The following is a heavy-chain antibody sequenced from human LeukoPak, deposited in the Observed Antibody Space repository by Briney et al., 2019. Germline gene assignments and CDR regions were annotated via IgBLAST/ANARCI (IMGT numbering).Heavy chain of an antibody. V-gene: IGHV3-30*02. CDR1: GFTFSNYG. CDR3: AKVGLWFGELGGTFDY. J-gene: IGHJ4*02. CDR2: IRYDGSHE. D-gene: IGHD3-10*01. Sequence: GGSLRLSCAASGFTFSNYGMHWVRQAQGKGLEWVAFIRYDGSHENYADSVKGRLTISRDNSKNTLYLQMNSLRVEDTAVYYCAKVGLWFGELGGTFDYWGQGTPVTVSS.